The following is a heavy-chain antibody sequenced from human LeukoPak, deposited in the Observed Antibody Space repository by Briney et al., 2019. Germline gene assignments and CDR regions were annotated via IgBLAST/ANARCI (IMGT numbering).Heavy chain of an antibody. J-gene: IGHJ4*02. CDR1: GYTFSDYY. Sequence: ASVKVSCTASGYTFSDYYIHWVRQAPGQGLEWMGWINPNTGGTDYAQKFQGRVTMTRDTSIRTAYMELSRLTSDGTAVYYCAREWGRDGYNYDYWGQGTLVTVSS. CDR2: INPNTGGT. CDR3: AREWGRDGYNYDY. D-gene: IGHD5-24*01. V-gene: IGHV1-2*02.